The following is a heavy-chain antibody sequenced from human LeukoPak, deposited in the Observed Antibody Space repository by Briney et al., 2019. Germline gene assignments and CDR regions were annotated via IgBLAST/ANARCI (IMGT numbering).Heavy chain of an antibody. CDR1: GFSFSVFW. V-gene: IGHV3-74*01. CDR3: ARGDYYDSSGTVDY. CDR2: IKTDGSIT. D-gene: IGHD3-22*01. J-gene: IGHJ4*02. Sequence: GGSLRLSCAASGFSFSVFWMHWVRQAPGKGLVWVSRIKTDGSITNYADSVKGRFTISRDNAKNTVYLQMNSLRAEDTAVYYCARGDYYDSSGTVDYWGQGTLVTVSS.